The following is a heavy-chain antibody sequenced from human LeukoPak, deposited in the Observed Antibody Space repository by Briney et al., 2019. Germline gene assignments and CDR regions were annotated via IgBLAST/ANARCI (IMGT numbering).Heavy chain of an antibody. CDR3: ARGRVRFDP. J-gene: IGHJ5*02. Sequence: SETLSLTCTVSGGSVNSGNYYWSWIRQPPGKGLEWIGYIYYSGSTNYNPSLKSRVTISVDTSKNQFSLKLSSVAAADTAVYYCARGRVRFDPWGQGTLVTVSS. CDR2: IYYSGST. D-gene: IGHD3-10*01. V-gene: IGHV4-61*01. CDR1: GGSVNSGNYY.